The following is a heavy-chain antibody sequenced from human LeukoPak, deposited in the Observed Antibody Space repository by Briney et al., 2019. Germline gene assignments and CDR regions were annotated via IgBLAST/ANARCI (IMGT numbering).Heavy chain of an antibody. V-gene: IGHV1-2*04. CDR1: GYTFTGYY. CDR2: INPNSGGT. J-gene: IGHJ6*02. CDR3: ARGGFSGYESAYYYYGMGV. D-gene: IGHD5-12*01. Sequence: ASVKVSCKASGYTFTGYYMHWVRQALGQGLEWMGWINPNSGGTNYAQKFQDWVTLTRDTSISTAYMELSRLRSDDTAVYYCARGGFSGYESAYYYYGMGVWGQGTTVTVSS.